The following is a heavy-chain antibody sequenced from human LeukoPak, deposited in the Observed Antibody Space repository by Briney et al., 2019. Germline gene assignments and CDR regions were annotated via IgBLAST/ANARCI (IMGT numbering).Heavy chain of an antibody. Sequence: SVKVSCKASGGTFSSYAISWVRQAPGQGLEWMGRIIPIFGTANYAQKFQGRVTITTDESTSTAYTELSSLRSEDTAVYYCARGGYSYGTSFDYWGQGTLVTVSS. CDR1: GGTFSSYA. CDR3: ARGGYSYGTSFDY. J-gene: IGHJ4*02. D-gene: IGHD5-18*01. V-gene: IGHV1-69*05. CDR2: IIPIFGTA.